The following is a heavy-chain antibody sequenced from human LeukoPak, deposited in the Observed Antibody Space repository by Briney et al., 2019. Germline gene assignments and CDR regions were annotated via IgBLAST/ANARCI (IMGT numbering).Heavy chain of an antibody. D-gene: IGHD2-2*01. CDR1: GGSISSSSYY. Sequence: SETLSLTCTVSGGSISSSSYYWGWIRPPPGKGLEWIGRIYYSGSTYYNPSLKSRVTISVDTSKNQFSLKLSSVTAADTAVYYGVTLGYCSSTSCYANWFDPWGQGTLVTVSS. CDR2: IYYSGST. CDR3: VTLGYCSSTSCYANWFDP. V-gene: IGHV4-39*01. J-gene: IGHJ5*02.